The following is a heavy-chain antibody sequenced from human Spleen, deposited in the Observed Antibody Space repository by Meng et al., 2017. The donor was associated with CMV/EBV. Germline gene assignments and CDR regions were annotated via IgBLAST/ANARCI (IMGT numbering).Heavy chain of an antibody. CDR2: IKSKTDGGTT. J-gene: IGHJ4*02. CDR3: TTLKAY. CDR1: GFTFSGST. V-gene: IGHV3-15*01. Sequence: GESLKISCAASGFTFSGSTIYWVRQAPGKGLEWVGRIKSKTDGGTTDYAAPVKGRFTISRDDSKNTLYLQMNSLKTEDTAVYYCTTLKAYWGQGTLVTVSS.